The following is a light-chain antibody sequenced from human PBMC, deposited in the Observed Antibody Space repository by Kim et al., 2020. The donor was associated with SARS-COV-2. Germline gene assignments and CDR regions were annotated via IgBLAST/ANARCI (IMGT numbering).Light chain of an antibody. CDR3: QAWDSSSWV. V-gene: IGLV3-1*01. CDR2: QDS. Sequence: GSPGQTASINWSGDKLGDKYACWYQQKPGQSPVLVIYQDSKRPSGIPERFSGSNSGNTATLTISGTQAMDEADYYCQAWDSSSWVFGGGTQLTVL. CDR1: KLGDKY. J-gene: IGLJ3*02.